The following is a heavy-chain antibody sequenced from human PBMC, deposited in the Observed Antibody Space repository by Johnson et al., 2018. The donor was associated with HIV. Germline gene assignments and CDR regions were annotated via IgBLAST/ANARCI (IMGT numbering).Heavy chain of an antibody. CDR1: GFTLSSYG. Sequence: QVQLVESGGGVVQPGRSLRLSCAASGFTLSSYGMHWVRQAPGKGLEWVAVISYDGSKKYHADSVKGRFTISRDNSKNTLDLHMNSLRAEDTAVYFCAREGPSERAGFDIWGPGTMVTVSS. J-gene: IGHJ3*02. CDR2: ISYDGSKK. CDR3: AREGPSERAGFDI. V-gene: IGHV3-30*03.